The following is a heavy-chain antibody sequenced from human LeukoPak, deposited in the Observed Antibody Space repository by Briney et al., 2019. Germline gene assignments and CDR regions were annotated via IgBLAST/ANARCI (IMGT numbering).Heavy chain of an antibody. J-gene: IGHJ5*02. D-gene: IGHD2-2*02. CDR3: AKASVAIPQYCNS. CDR1: GFTFGNYA. Sequence: GGSLRLSCEASGFTFGNYAMNWVRQAPGRGLEWVSTISGTGSSTYYADSAKGRFTISRDNSKDTLFLQLNSLTAADTAMYFCAKASVAIPQYCNSWGQGTLVTVSS. V-gene: IGHV3-23*01. CDR2: ISGTGSST.